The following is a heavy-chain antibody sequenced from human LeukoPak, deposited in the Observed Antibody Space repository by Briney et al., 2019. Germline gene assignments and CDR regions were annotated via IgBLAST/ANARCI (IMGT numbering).Heavy chain of an antibody. CDR2: IYYSGST. D-gene: IGHD2-21*02. V-gene: IGHV4-30-4*01. CDR1: GGSISSGDYY. CDR3: ARVTVGGVLGYFDL. Sequence: SETLSLTCTVSGGSISSGDYYWSWIRQPPGKGLEWIVYIYYSGSTYYNPSLKSRVTISVDTSKNQFSLKLSSVTAADTAVYYCARVTVGGVLGYFDLWGRGTLVTVSS. J-gene: IGHJ2*01.